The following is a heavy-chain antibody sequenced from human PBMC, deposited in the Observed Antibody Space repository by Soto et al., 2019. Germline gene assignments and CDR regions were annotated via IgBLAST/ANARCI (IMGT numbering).Heavy chain of an antibody. CDR1: GFTFSNYG. Sequence: QVQLVESGGGVVQPGRSLRLSCAASGFTFSNYGMHWVRQAPGKGLEWVAVISYDESNKYYADSVKGRFTISRDNSKNTAVPQKDSLRSEGTAVYYWAEDGGHCSGGSCYGMDVWGQGTTVTVSS. CDR2: ISYDESNK. D-gene: IGHD2-15*01. J-gene: IGHJ6*02. CDR3: AEDGGHCSGGSCYGMDV. V-gene: IGHV3-30*18.